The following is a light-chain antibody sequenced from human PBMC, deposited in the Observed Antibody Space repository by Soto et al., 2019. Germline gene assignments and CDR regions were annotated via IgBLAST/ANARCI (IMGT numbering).Light chain of an antibody. CDR1: SSDVGGYNY. Sequence: QSALTQPASVSGSPRQSITISCTGTSSDVGGYNYVSWYQQHPGKGPKLMIYEVSNRPSGVSNRFSGSKSGNTATLTISGLQAEDEADYYCSSYTSTTTRVFGTGTKLTVL. CDR2: EVS. CDR3: SSYTSTTTRV. V-gene: IGLV2-14*03. J-gene: IGLJ1*01.